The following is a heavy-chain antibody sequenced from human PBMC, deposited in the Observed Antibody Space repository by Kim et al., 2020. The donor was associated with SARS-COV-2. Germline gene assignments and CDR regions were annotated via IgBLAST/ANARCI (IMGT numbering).Heavy chain of an antibody. CDR3: ARGGYSNFDF. Sequence: KNYVESMKDRFTSSRDSAKTSLYLQMNSLGVEDTAVYYCARGGYSNFDFWGQGTLVTVSS. V-gene: IGHV3-7*01. D-gene: IGHD2-21*01. CDR2: K. J-gene: IGHJ4*02.